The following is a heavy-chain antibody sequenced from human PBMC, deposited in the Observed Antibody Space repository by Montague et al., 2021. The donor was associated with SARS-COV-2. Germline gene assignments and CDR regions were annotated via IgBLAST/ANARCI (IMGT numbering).Heavy chain of an antibody. V-gene: IGHV4-59*01. D-gene: IGHD3-22*01. CDR2: IFHIGRT. CDR1: GGSIDSFY. J-gene: IGHJ6*02. Sequence: SETLSLTCTVSGGSIDSFYWSWIRLPPGKGLEWIGCIFHIGRTYYNPSLKRRVPMSVDTSKNQVSLRLSSLTAADTAVYYCARGGYYDNTGYYSDYYYNMDVWGQGTTVTVSS. CDR3: ARGGYYDNTGYYSDYYYNMDV.